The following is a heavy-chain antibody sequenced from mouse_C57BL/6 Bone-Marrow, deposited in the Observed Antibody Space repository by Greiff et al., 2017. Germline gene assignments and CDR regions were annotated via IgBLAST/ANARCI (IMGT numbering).Heavy chain of an antibody. CDR2: IWRGGST. CDR1: GFSLTSYG. CDR3: AKRMVTTKGYYAMDY. V-gene: IGHV2-5*01. D-gene: IGHD2-2*01. J-gene: IGHJ4*01. Sequence: VQLQQSGPGLVQPSQSLSITCTVSGFSLTSYGVHWVRQSPGKGLEWLGVIWRGGSTDYNAAFISRLSITKDNSKSQVFFKMNSLQADDTAIYXCAKRMVTTKGYYAMDYWGQGTSDTVSS.